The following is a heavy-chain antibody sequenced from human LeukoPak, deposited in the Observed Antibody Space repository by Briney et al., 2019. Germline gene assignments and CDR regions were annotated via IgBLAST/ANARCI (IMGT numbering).Heavy chain of an antibody. CDR2: INPSSGAT. CDR1: GYTFTGYF. Sequence: GASVKVPCKASGYTFTGYFIHWVRQAPGQGLEWMGWINPSSGATNYAQNFQGRVTLTREMSISTAYMEVSRLLSDDTAVYYCARVTYDRSGYYNGIPYWGQGTLVIVSS. V-gene: IGHV1-2*02. CDR3: ARVTYDRSGYYNGIPY. J-gene: IGHJ4*02. D-gene: IGHD3-22*01.